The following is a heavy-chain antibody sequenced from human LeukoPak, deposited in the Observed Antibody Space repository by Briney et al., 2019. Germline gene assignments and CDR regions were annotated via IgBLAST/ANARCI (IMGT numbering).Heavy chain of an antibody. Sequence: GGSLRLSCAASGFTFSSYAMHWVRQAPGKGLEWVAVISYDGSNKYYADSVKGRFTISRDNSKNTLYLQMNSLRAEDTAVYYCAKKDSGSPIRGAFDIWGQGTMVTVSS. V-gene: IGHV3-30*04. D-gene: IGHD3-10*01. J-gene: IGHJ3*02. CDR3: AKKDSGSPIRGAFDI. CDR1: GFTFSSYA. CDR2: ISYDGSNK.